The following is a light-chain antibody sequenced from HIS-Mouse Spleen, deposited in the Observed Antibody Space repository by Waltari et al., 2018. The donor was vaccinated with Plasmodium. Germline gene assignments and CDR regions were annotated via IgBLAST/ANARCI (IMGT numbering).Light chain of an antibody. CDR3: QQYNNWPPYT. CDR1: QSVSSN. V-gene: IGKV3-15*01. Sequence: EIVMTQSQATLSVSPGERATLSCRASQSVSSNLAWYQQKHGQAPRLLIYGASTRATGIPARFSGSGSGTEFTLTISSMQSEDFAVYYCQQYNNWPPYTFGQGTKLEIK. J-gene: IGKJ2*01. CDR2: GAS.